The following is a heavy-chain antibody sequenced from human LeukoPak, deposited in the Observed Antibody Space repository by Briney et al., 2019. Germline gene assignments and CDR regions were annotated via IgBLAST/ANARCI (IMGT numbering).Heavy chain of an antibody. J-gene: IGHJ4*02. CDR3: VKGQMDY. D-gene: IGHD5-24*01. V-gene: IGHV3-64D*06. Sequence: GGSLRLSCSASGFTFTSYAMHWVRQAPGKRLEYVSAIGISGVSTYYADSVKGRFTISRDNSKNTLYLQMSTLRAEDTAVYYCVKGQMDYWGQGTLVTVSS. CDR1: GFTFTSYA. CDR2: IGISGVST.